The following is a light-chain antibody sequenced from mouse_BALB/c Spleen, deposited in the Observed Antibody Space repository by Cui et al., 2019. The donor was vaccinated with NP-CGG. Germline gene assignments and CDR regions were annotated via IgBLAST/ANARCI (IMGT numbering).Light chain of an antibody. CDR3: ALWYSNHWV. CDR2: GTN. CDR1: TGAVTTSNY. V-gene: IGLV1*01. J-gene: IGLJ1*01. Sequence: AVVTQESALTTSPGETVTLTCRSSTGAVTTSNYANWVQEKPDNLFTGLIGGTNNRAPGVPARFSGSLSGDKAALTITGAQTEDEAIYFCALWYSNHWVFGGGTKLTVL.